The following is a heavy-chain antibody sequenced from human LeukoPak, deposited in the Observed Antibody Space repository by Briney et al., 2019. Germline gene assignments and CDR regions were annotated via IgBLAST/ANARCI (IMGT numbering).Heavy chain of an antibody. Sequence: PGGSLRLSCAASGFTFSSYGMHWVRQAPGKGLEWVAVISYDGSNKYYADSVKGRFTISRDNSKNTLYLQMNSLRAEDTAVYYCAKDRVYGSGSYGYDYWGQGTLVTVPS. CDR3: AKDRVYGSGSYGYDY. D-gene: IGHD3-10*01. CDR1: GFTFSSYG. J-gene: IGHJ4*02. CDR2: ISYDGSNK. V-gene: IGHV3-30*18.